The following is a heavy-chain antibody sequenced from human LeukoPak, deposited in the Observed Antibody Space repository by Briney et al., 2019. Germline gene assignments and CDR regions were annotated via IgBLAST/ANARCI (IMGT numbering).Heavy chain of an antibody. CDR3: ARHVESLYYGSGSYPYYYYMDV. CDR2: VSSSGST. D-gene: IGHD3-10*01. Sequence: DPSETLSLTCTVSGGSISSSTYYWGWIRQPPGKGLEWVGSVSSSGSTFHNPSLKSRLTISVDTSKNQFSLKLSSVTAADTAVYYCARHVESLYYGSGSYPYYYYMDVWGKGTTVTVSS. V-gene: IGHV4-39*01. J-gene: IGHJ6*03. CDR1: GGSISSSTYY.